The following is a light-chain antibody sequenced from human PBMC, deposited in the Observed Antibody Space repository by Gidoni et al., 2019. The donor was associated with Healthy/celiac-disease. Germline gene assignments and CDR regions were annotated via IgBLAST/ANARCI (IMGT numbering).Light chain of an antibody. CDR3: QQYYSTPYT. V-gene: IGKV4-1*01. J-gene: IGKJ2*01. CDR2: WAS. Sequence: DIVMTQSPDSLPVSLGERAPINCKSSQSVLYSSNNKNYLAWYQQKPGQPPKLLIYWASTRESGVPDRFSGSGSGTDFTLTISSLQAEDVAVYYCQQYYSTPYTFGQGTKLEIK. CDR1: QSVLYSSNNKNY.